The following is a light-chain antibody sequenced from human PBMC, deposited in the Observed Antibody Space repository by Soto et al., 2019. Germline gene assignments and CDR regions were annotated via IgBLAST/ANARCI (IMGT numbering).Light chain of an antibody. Sequence: EIVLTQSPATLSLSPGERATLSCRASQSVSSYLAWYQQKPGQAPRLLIYDASSRATGIPARFSGSGSGTDFTLSITSLEPEAFAVYYCQQRSNWPSNFDGGTKMEI. V-gene: IGKV3-11*01. J-gene: IGKJ4*01. CDR2: DAS. CDR3: QQRSNWPSN. CDR1: QSVSSY.